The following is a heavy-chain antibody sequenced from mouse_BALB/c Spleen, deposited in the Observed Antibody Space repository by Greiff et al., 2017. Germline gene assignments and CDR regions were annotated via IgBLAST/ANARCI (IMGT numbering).Heavy chain of an antibody. CDR1: GYSITSDYA. CDR3: ARQYGNYGFAY. V-gene: IGHV3-2*02. CDR2: ISYSGST. Sequence: EVKLVESGPGLVKPSQSLSLTCTVTGYSITSDYAWNWIRQFPGNKLEWMGYISYSGSTSYNPSLKSRISITRDTSKNQFFLQLNSVTTEDTATYYCARQYGNYGFAYWGQGTLVTVSA. J-gene: IGHJ3*01. D-gene: IGHD2-10*02.